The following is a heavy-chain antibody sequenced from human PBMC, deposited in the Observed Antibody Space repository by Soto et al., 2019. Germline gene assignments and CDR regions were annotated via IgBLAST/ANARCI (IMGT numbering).Heavy chain of an antibody. D-gene: IGHD6-19*01. CDR3: SKDRWGQWLDSFFDX. Sequence: GGSLRLSCAASGFTFSSYAMSWVRKAPGKGLEWVSAISGNGATTYYADSVKGRFTISRDNSKNTLYLQMSSLRAEDTAVYFCSKDRWGQWLDSFFDXWGQGTQVTVSS. CDR1: GFTFSSYA. J-gene: IGHJ4*02. CDR2: ISGNGATT. V-gene: IGHV3-23*01.